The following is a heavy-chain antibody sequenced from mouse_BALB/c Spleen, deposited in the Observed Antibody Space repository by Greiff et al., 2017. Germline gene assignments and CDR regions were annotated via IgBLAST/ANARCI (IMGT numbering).Heavy chain of an antibody. V-gene: IGHV3-8*02. J-gene: IGHJ2*01. CDR3: ATRIYDGNYFDY. CDR2: ISYSGST. CDR1: GDSITSGY. D-gene: IGHD2-3*01. Sequence: EVMLVESGPSLVKPSQTLSLTCSVTGDSITSGYWNWIRKFPGNKLEYMGYISYSGSTYYNPSLKRRISITRDTSKNQYYLQLNSVTTEDTATYYCATRIYDGNYFDYWGQGTTLTVSS.